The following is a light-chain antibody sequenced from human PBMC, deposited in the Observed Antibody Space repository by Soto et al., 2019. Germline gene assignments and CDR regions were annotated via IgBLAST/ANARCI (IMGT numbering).Light chain of an antibody. V-gene: IGLV1-40*01. J-gene: IGLJ1*01. CDR2: GNS. CDR3: QSYDSSLSGSNYV. CDR1: SSNIGAGYD. Sequence: QSVLTQPPSVSGAPGQRVTISCTGSSSNIGAGYDVRWYQQLPGTAPKLLIYGNSNRPSGVPDRFSGSKSGTSASLAITGLQAEDGADYYCQSYDSSLSGSNYVFGTGTKGTVL.